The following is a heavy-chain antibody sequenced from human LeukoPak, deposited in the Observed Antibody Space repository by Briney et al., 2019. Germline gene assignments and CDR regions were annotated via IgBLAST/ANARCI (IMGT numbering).Heavy chain of an antibody. V-gene: IGHV4-34*01. J-gene: IGHJ4*02. CDR1: GVSFDDYY. D-gene: IGHD1-7*01. CDR3: ARRYDWNYVYFDY. Sequence: SETLSLTCAVSGVSFDDYYWAWVRQTPGKGLEWIGEINHSGYTNDNPSLKSRVTISRDTSENQFSLKLRSVTAADTAVYYCARRYDWNYVYFDYWGQGTLVTVSS. CDR2: INHSGYT.